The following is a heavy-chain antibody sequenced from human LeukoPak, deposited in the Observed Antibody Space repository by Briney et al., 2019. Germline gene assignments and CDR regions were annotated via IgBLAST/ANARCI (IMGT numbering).Heavy chain of an antibody. CDR3: ARGLRPQSSSWYAVLDY. Sequence: QAGGSLRLSCAASSFTFSSYWMHWVRQAPGKGLVWVSRVNSDESRTDYADSVKGRFTVSRDNAENTLFLQMNSLRAEDTAVYFCARGLRPQSSSWYAVLDYWGQGTLVTVSS. CDR1: SFTFSSYW. V-gene: IGHV3-74*01. J-gene: IGHJ4*02. CDR2: VNSDESRT. D-gene: IGHD6-13*01.